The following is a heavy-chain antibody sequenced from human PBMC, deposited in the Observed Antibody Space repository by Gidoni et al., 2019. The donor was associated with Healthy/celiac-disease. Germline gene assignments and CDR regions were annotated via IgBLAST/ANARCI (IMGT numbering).Heavy chain of an antibody. D-gene: IGHD5-12*01. CDR1: GFTFSNAW. Sequence: EVQLLESGGGLGKPGGSLRLSCAAPGFTFSNAWMSWVRRARGKGLGGVGRNKSKTDGETTDYAAPVKGRFTVSRDDSKNTLYLQMNSLKTEDTAVYYCTTDPIYSGYDGDYYYYDMDVWGKGTTVTVSS. CDR3: TTDPIYSGYDGDYYYYDMDV. J-gene: IGHJ6*03. V-gene: IGHV3-15*01. CDR2: NKSKTDGETT.